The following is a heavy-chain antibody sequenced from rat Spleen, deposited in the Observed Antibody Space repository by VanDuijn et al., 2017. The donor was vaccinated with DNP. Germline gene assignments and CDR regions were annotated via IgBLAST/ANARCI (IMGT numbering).Heavy chain of an antibody. CDR1: GFIFSDYY. CDR2: ISYDGSRT. CDR3: ARPDY. Sequence: EVQLVESGGGLVQPGRSLKLSCAASGFIFSDYYMAWVRQAPKKGLEWVATISYDGSRTNYRESVKGRFTISRDNAKRTLYLQMDSLRSEDTATYYCARPDYWGQGVMVTVSS. V-gene: IGHV5-7*01. J-gene: IGHJ2*01.